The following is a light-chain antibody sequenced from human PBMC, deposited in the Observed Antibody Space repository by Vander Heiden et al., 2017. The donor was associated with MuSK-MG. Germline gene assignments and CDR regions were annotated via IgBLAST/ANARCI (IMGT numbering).Light chain of an antibody. CDR2: GAS. Sequence: EVVMTQSPATLSVSPGERATLSCRASQSVRSNLAWYQQKPGQAPRLLFYGASTRATGIPARFSGSGSGTDFTLTISSLQSEDSAVYSCQHDNSCPTTFGRGTKVDIK. CDR1: QSVRSN. V-gene: IGKV3-15*01. J-gene: IGKJ4*01. CDR3: QHDNSCPTT.